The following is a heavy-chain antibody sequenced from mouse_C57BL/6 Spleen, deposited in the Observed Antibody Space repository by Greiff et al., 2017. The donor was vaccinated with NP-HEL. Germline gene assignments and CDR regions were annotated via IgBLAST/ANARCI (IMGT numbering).Heavy chain of an antibody. Sequence: QVQLKESGAELVRPGTSVKMSCKASGYTFTNYWIGWAKQRPGHGLEWIGDIYPGGGYTNYNEKFKGKATLTADKSSSTAYMQFSSLTSEDSAIYYCARRGDPGYFDVWGTGTTVTVSS. J-gene: IGHJ1*03. CDR3: ARRGDPGYFDV. D-gene: IGHD3-3*01. V-gene: IGHV1-63*01. CDR2: IYPGGGYT. CDR1: GYTFTNYW.